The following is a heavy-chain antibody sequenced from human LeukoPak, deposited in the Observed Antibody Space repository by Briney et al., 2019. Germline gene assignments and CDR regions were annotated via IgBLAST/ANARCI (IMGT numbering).Heavy chain of an antibody. D-gene: IGHD6-19*01. J-gene: IGHJ4*02. Sequence: GGSLRLSCAASGFTFSSYAMSWVRQAPGKGLEWVSAISGNGGSTYYADSVKGRFTISRDNSKNTLYLQMNSLRAEGTAVYYCAKGIAVAGTTIFDYWGQGTLVTVSS. CDR1: GFTFSSYA. CDR2: ISGNGGST. CDR3: AKGIAVAGTTIFDY. V-gene: IGHV3-23*01.